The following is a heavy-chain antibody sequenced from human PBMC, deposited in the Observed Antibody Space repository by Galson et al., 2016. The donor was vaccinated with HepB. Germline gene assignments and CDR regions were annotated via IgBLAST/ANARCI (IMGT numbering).Heavy chain of an antibody. CDR2: IYHSGST. CDR1: GASILSNRW. Sequence: SETLSPTCAVSGASILSNRWWTWVRQPPGKGLEWIGEIYHSGSTHYNPSLERPVTMSVHKSKNQFSLRLTSVPAADAAVYYCARDRLTEDPPAYSFDVWGQETMVTVSS. J-gene: IGHJ3*01. V-gene: IGHV4-4*02. CDR3: ARDRLTEDPPAYSFDV. D-gene: IGHD7-27*01.